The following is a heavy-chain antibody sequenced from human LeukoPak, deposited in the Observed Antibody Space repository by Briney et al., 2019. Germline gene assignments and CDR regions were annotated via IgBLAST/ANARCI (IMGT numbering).Heavy chain of an antibody. CDR1: VYTFTSYY. J-gene: IGHJ4*02. Sequence: GASVKVSCKASVYTFTSYYMHWVRQAPGQGLEWMGIINPSGGSTSYAQKFQGRVTMTRDTSTSTVYMELSSLRSEDTAVYYCARGFLYDSSGYYAPNNFDYWGQGTLVTVSS. V-gene: IGHV1-46*01. CDR3: ARGFLYDSSGYYAPNNFDY. CDR2: INPSGGST. D-gene: IGHD3-22*01.